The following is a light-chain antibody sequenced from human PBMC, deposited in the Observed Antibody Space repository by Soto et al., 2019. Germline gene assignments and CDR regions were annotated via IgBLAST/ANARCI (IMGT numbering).Light chain of an antibody. CDR3: QQSYNTPRT. V-gene: IGKV1-39*01. CDR2: AAS. J-gene: IGKJ3*01. CDR1: QSISFY. Sequence: DLQMTQSPSSLSASVGDRVTITCRASQSISFYLNWYQQKPGKAPTVLIYAASSLQSRVPSRFSGSGSGTDFTLTISSLQPEDFATYYCQQSYNTPRTFGPGTKVDIK.